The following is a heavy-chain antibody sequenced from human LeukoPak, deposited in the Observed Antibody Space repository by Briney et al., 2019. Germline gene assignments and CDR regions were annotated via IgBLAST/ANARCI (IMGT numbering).Heavy chain of an antibody. CDR2: IKRETDGGTI. J-gene: IGHJ1*01. CDR1: GFTLNNAW. D-gene: IGHD3-22*01. Sequence: PGVSLRLSCAASGFTLNNAWMSWVRQAPGKGLEWLGRIKRETDGGTIDYAAPVKGRFTISRDDSRNTLYLQMDSLKIEDTAVYYCTTDRYYDNSELQFQHWGQGTLVTVSS. CDR3: TTDRYYDNSELQFQH. V-gene: IGHV3-15*01.